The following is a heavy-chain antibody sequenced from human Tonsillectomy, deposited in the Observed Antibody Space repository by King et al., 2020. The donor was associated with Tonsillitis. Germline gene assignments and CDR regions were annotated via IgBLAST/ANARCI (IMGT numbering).Heavy chain of an antibody. CDR2: ISYEGSNK. Sequence: VQLVESGGGVVQPGRSLRLSCAASGFTFSGFTFNDYGMHWVRQAPGKGLEWVAGISYEGSNKYYADSVKGRFTISRDNSKNTLYLQVNSLRPEDTAVYYCAKEDGDPPSGALDIWGQGTMVTVSS. J-gene: IGHJ3*02. D-gene: IGHD4-17*01. CDR1: GFTFSGFTFNDYG. CDR3: AKEDGDPPSGALDI. V-gene: IGHV3-30*18.